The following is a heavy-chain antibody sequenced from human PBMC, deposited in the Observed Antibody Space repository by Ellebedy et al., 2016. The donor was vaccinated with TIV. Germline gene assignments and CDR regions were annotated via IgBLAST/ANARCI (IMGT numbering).Heavy chain of an antibody. J-gene: IGHJ5*02. Sequence: ASVKVSCXVSGYTLTELSMHWVRQAPGKGLEWMGGFDPEDGETIYAQKFQGRVTMTEDTSTDTAYMELSSLRSEDTAVYYCATRYYYGSGSYYPYPNWFDPWGQGTLVTVSS. CDR2: FDPEDGET. CDR1: GYTLTELS. CDR3: ATRYYYGSGSYYPYPNWFDP. D-gene: IGHD3-10*01. V-gene: IGHV1-24*01.